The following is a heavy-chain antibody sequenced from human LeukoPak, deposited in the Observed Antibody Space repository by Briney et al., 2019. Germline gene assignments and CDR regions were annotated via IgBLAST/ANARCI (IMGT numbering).Heavy chain of an antibody. CDR2: IIPIFGTA. CDR3: AREAKKGYYDSSGHIDP. Sequence: ASVTVSCKASGGTFSSYAISWVRQAPGQGLEWMGGIIPIFGTANYAQKFQGRVTITADESTSTAYMELSSLRSEDTAVYYCAREAKKGYYDSSGHIDPWGQGTLVTVSS. D-gene: IGHD3-22*01. J-gene: IGHJ5*02. CDR1: GGTFSSYA. V-gene: IGHV1-69*13.